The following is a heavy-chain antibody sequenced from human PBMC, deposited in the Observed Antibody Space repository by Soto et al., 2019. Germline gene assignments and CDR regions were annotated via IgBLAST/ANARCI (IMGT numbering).Heavy chain of an antibody. CDR1: GFTFSSYG. D-gene: IGHD1-1*01. J-gene: IGHJ4*02. CDR3: ARDEDDVLDY. V-gene: IGHV3-33*01. Sequence: QVQLVESGGGVVQPGRSLRLSCAASGFTFSSYGMHWVRQAPGKGLEWVAVIWYDGSNKYYADSVKGRFTISRDNSKNTLNLQMNSLRAEDTDVYYCARDEDDVLDYWGQGTLVTVSS. CDR2: IWYDGSNK.